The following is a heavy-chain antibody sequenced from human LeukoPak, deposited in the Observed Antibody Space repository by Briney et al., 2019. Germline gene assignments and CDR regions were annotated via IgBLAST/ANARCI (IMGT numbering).Heavy chain of an antibody. CDR3: ARDSRDSSGYYYALFDY. J-gene: IGHJ4*02. Sequence: HPGGSLRLSCAASGFTFSSYTMNWVRRAPGKGLEWISYIGFSSSTIYYADSVKGRFTISRGNAKNSLYLQMNSLRAEDTAVYYCARDSRDSSGYYYALFDYWGQGTLVTVSS. V-gene: IGHV3-48*01. CDR1: GFTFSSYT. D-gene: IGHD3-22*01. CDR2: IGFSSSTI.